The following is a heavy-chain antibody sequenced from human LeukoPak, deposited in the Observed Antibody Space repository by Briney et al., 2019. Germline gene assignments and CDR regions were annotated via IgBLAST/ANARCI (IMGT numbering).Heavy chain of an antibody. D-gene: IGHD4-17*01. CDR3: ARGVSTTVTTKFDP. Sequence: SETLSLTCTVSGGSISSYYWSWIRQPPGKRLEWIGYIYYSGSTNYNPSLKSRVTISVDTSKNQFSLKLSSVTAADTAVYYCARGVSTTVTTKFDPWGQGTLVTVSS. V-gene: IGHV4-59*01. CDR2: IYYSGST. CDR1: GGSISSYY. J-gene: IGHJ5*02.